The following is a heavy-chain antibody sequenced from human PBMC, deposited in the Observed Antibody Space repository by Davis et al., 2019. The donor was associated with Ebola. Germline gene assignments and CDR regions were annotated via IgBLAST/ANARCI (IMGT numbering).Heavy chain of an antibody. CDR1: GGSFSGYS. D-gene: IGHD3-10*01. Sequence: MPSETLSPTCAPHGGSFSGYSWSWIRQPPGKGLEWIGEINHSGSTNYNPSLKSRVTISVDTSKNQFSLELSSVTAADTAVYYCARGHRYGSGDNWGQGTLVTVSS. CDR2: INHSGST. V-gene: IGHV4-34*01. J-gene: IGHJ4*02. CDR3: ARGHRYGSGDN.